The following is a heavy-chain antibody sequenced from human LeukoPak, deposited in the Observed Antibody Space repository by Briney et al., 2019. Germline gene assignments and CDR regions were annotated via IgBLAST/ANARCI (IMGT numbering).Heavy chain of an antibody. J-gene: IGHJ5*02. CDR3: AKEDYYGSGLFDP. V-gene: IGHV4-59*01. D-gene: IGHD3-10*01. Sequence: SETLSLTCTVSSGSISSYYWSWIRQPPGKGLEWIGYISYSGSTNYSPSLKSRVTISLDTSKNQFSLKLSSVTTADTAVYYCAKEDYYGSGLFDPWGQGTLVTVSS. CDR2: ISYSGST. CDR1: SGSISSYY.